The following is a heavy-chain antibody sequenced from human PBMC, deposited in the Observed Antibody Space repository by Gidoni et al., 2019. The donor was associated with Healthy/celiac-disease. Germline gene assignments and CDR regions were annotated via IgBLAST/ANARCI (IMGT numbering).Heavy chain of an antibody. V-gene: IGHV1-46*01. CDR1: GYTFTSYY. D-gene: IGHD2-8*02. CDR2: INPSGGST. Sequence: QVQLVQSGAEVKKPGASVKVSCKASGYTFTSYYMHWVRQAPGQGLEWMGIINPSGGSTSYAQKFQGRVTMTRDTSTSTVYMELSSLRSEDTAVYYCARSLRLGVVVYAYDYWGQGTLVTVSS. J-gene: IGHJ4*02. CDR3: ARSLRLGVVVYAYDY.